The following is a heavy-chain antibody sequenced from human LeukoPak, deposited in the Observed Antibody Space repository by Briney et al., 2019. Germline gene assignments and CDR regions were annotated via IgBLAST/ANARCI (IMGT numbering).Heavy chain of an antibody. Sequence: SETLSLTCTVSGGSISSYYWSWIRQPPGKGLEWIGYIYYSGSTNYNPSLKSRVTISVDTSKNQFSLKLNFVTAADTAVYYCARDLASWFFDYWGQGTLVTVSS. V-gene: IGHV4-59*01. D-gene: IGHD3-22*01. CDR3: ARDLASWFFDY. J-gene: IGHJ4*02. CDR1: GGSISSYY. CDR2: IYYSGST.